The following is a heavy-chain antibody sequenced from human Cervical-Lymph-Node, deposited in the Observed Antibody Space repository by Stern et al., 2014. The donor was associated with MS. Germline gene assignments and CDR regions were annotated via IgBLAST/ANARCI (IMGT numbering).Heavy chain of an antibody. CDR2: IKGDGTEK. CDR3: ARCLNHDNSGYCDAFDI. J-gene: IGHJ3*02. Sequence: EVHLVESGGGLVQPGESLGLSCAASGFSFNIYGMTWVRQAPGKGLEWVANIKGDGTEKYFGDSVKGRFSISRDNAKNSLYLQMNTLRAEDTAVYYCARCLNHDNSGYCDAFDIWGQGTMVTVSS. CDR1: GFSFNIYG. D-gene: IGHD3-22*01. V-gene: IGHV3-7*01.